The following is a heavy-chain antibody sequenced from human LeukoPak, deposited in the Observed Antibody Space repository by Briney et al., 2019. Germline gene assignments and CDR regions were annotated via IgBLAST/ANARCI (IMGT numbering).Heavy chain of an antibody. CDR1: GFTFSDYY. V-gene: IGHV3-11*04. Sequence: PGGSLRLSCAASGFTFSDYYMSWIRQAPGKGLGWVSYVSYTGSTMYYADSVKGRFTISRDNSKNTLYLQMNSLRAEDTAVYYCARGDIVVVPAALDYWGQGTLVTVSS. CDR3: ARGDIVVVPAALDY. J-gene: IGHJ4*02. CDR2: VSYTGSTM. D-gene: IGHD2-2*01.